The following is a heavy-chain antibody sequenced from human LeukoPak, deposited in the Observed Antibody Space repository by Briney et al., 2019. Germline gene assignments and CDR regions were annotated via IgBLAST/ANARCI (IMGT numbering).Heavy chain of an antibody. V-gene: IGHV4-59*11. CDR1: GGSISSHY. CDR3: ARDRHYDFWSPSYMDV. CDR2: IYYSGST. D-gene: IGHD3-3*01. Sequence: SETLSLTCTVSGGSISSHYWSWIRQPPGKGLEWIGDIYYSGSTNYNPSLKSRVTISVDTSKNQFSLKLSSVTAADTAVYYCARDRHYDFWSPSYMDVWGKGTTVTVSS. J-gene: IGHJ6*03.